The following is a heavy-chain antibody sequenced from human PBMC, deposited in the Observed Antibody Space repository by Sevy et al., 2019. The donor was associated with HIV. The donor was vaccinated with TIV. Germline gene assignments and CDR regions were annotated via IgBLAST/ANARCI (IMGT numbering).Heavy chain of an antibody. CDR2: IYYSGST. CDR1: GGSISSYY. V-gene: IGHV4-59*01. Sequence: SETLSLTCTVSGGSISSYYWSWIRQPPGKGLEWIGYIYYSGSTNYNPSLKSRVTISVDTSKNQFSLKLSSVTAADTAVYYCARSKLGTYYYDSSGYYGEFDYRGQGTLVTVSS. CDR3: ARSKLGTYYYDSSGYYGEFDY. D-gene: IGHD3-22*01. J-gene: IGHJ4*02.